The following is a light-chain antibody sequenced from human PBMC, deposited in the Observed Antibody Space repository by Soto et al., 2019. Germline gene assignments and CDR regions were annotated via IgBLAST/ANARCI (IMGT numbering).Light chain of an antibody. V-gene: IGKV3-11*01. CDR3: QQRSNWIT. CDR1: QSVGSS. Sequence: PGERATLSCRASQSVGSSLAWYQHKPGQAPRLLLYDASNRATGIPARFSGSGSGTDFTLTISSLEPEDFAVYYCQQRSNWITCGQGTRLEIE. CDR2: DAS. J-gene: IGKJ5*01.